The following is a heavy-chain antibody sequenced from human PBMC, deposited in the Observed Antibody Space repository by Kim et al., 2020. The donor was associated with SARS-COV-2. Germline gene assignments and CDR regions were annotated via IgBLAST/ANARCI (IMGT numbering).Heavy chain of an antibody. J-gene: IGHJ6*02. V-gene: IGHV3-30*18. CDR1: GFTFSSYG. D-gene: IGHD6-6*01. CDR2: ISYDGSNK. Sequence: GGSLRLSCAASGFTFSSYGMHWVRQAPGKGLEWVAVISYDGSNKYYADSVKGRFTISRDNSKNTLYLQMNSLRAEDTAVYYCAKDLEYSSSLAGRYGMDVWGQGTTVTVSS. CDR3: AKDLEYSSSLAGRYGMDV.